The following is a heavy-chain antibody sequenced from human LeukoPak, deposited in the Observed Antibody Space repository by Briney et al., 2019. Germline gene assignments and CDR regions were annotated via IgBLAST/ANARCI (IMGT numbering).Heavy chain of an antibody. J-gene: IGHJ4*02. CDR1: GFTFSSYS. CDR3: AKERFRDSGYDSSFEY. CDR2: ISGDGVST. Sequence: GGSLRLSCAASGFTFSSYSMNWVRQAPGKGLEWVSLISGDGVSTYYADSVKGRFTISRDNSKNSLYLQMNSLRTEDTAFYYCAKERFRDSGYDSSFEYWGQGTLVTVSS. D-gene: IGHD5-12*01. V-gene: IGHV3-43*02.